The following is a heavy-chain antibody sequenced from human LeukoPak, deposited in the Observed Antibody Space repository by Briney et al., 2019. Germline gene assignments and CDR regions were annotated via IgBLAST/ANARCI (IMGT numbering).Heavy chain of an antibody. V-gene: IGHV1-69*06. Sequence: SVRVSCKASGGTFSSYAISWVRQAPGQGLEWMGGIIPIFGTANYAQKFQGRVTITADKSTSTAYMELSSLRSEDTAVYYCAREAGRVRGVLGTYNWFDPWGQGTLVTASS. CDR2: IIPIFGTA. CDR3: AREAGRVRGVLGTYNWFDP. CDR1: GGTFSSYA. D-gene: IGHD3-10*01. J-gene: IGHJ5*02.